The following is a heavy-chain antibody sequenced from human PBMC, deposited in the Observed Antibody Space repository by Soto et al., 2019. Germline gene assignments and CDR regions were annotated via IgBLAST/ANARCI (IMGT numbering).Heavy chain of an antibody. J-gene: IGHJ6*02. Sequence: SETLSLTCTVSGGSIRSYYWSWIRQPAGKGLEWIGRIYTSGSTNYNPSLKGRVTMSVDTSKNQFSLKLSSVTAADTAVYYCARMRASRCSSTSCHDAFYYYYGMDVWGQGTTVTVSS. CDR3: ARMRASRCSSTSCHDAFYYYYGMDV. CDR2: IYTSGST. CDR1: GGSIRSYY. V-gene: IGHV4-4*07. D-gene: IGHD2-2*01.